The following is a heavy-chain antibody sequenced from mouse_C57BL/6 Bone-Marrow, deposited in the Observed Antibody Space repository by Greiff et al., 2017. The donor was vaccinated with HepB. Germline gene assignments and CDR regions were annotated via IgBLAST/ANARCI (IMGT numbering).Heavy chain of an antibody. Sequence: EVQLQQSGAELVRPGASVKLSCTASGFNIKDDYMHWVKQRPEQGLEWIGWIDPENGDTEYASKFQGKATFTADTSSNTAYMQLSSLTTEDSAIYYCARGTYWGQGTLVTVSA. D-gene: IGHD6-1*01. CDR1: GFNIKDDY. CDR2: IDPENGDT. J-gene: IGHJ3*01. V-gene: IGHV14-4*01. CDR3: ARGTY.